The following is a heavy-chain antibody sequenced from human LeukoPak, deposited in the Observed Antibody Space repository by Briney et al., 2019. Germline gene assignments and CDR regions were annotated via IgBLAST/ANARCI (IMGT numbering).Heavy chain of an antibody. CDR1: GFTFSSYW. J-gene: IGHJ4*02. D-gene: IGHD6-19*01. CDR3: ARGGSWSVDS. V-gene: IGHV3-7*05. Sequence: GGSLRLSCAASGFTFSSYWMSWVRQAPGKELEWVANIKQDGSDMYYVDSVKGRFTISRDNTMNSLYLQMNSLRAEDTAVYYCARGGSWSVDSWGQGTLVTVSS. CDR2: IKQDGSDM.